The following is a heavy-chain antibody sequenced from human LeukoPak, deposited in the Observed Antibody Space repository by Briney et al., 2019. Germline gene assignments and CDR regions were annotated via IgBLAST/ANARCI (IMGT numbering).Heavy chain of an antibody. Sequence: PSETLSLTCAVSGGSISSSNWWSWVRPPPGKGLEWIGEIYHSGSTNYNPSLKSRVTISVDKSKNQFPLKLSSVTAADTAVYYCASGFEAAAGTNYWGQGTLVTVSS. CDR3: ASGFEAAAGTNY. D-gene: IGHD6-13*01. CDR2: IYHSGST. CDR1: GGSISSSNW. V-gene: IGHV4-4*02. J-gene: IGHJ4*02.